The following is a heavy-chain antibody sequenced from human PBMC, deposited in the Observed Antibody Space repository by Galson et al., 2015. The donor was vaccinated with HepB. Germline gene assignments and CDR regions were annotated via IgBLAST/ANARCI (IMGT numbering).Heavy chain of an antibody. CDR1: GVSFNNYW. V-gene: IGHV3-74*03. D-gene: IGHD3-22*01. J-gene: IGHJ6*02. Sequence: GSLRLSCAASGVSFNNYWMHWVRQAPGKGLMWVSRSNTDASSTMYADSVKGRFTVARDNAKNTLYLQTNSLRAEDTAVYYCARRGIYYSGLEYSYGLDVWGQGTTVTVSS. CDR3: ARRGIYYSGLEYSYGLDV. CDR2: SNTDASST.